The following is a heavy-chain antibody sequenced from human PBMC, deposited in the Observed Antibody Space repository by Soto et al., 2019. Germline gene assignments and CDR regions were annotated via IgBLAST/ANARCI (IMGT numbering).Heavy chain of an antibody. CDR1: GFTFSSYG. V-gene: IGHV3-30*18. CDR2: ISYDGSNK. J-gene: IGHJ6*02. CDR3: AKVAGRNSGSYYYYGMDV. Sequence: VQLVESGGGVVQPGRSLRLSCAASGFTFSSYGMHWVRQAPGKGLEWVAVISYDGSNKYYADSVKGRLTISRDNSKNTLYLQMNSLRAEDTAVYYCAKVAGRNSGSYYYYGMDVWGQGTTVTVSS. D-gene: IGHD1-26*01.